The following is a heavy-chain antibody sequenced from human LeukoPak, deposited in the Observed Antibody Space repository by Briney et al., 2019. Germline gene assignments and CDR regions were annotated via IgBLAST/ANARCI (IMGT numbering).Heavy chain of an antibody. CDR1: GFTFDDYA. CDR2: ISWNSGSI. V-gene: IGHV3-9*01. D-gene: IGHD2-15*01. CDR3: ASHGYCSGGSCYSESAFDI. Sequence: PGGSLRLSCAASGFTFDDYAMHWVRHAPGKGLEWVSGISWNSGSIGYADSVKGRFTISRDNAKNSLYLQMNSLRAEDTAVYYCASHGYCSGGSCYSESAFDILGQGTMVTVSS. J-gene: IGHJ3*02.